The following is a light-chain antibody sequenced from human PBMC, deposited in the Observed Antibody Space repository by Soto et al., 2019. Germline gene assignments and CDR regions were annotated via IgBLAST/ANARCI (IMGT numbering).Light chain of an antibody. Sequence: QSVLTQPASVSGSPGQPITISCTGTSSDVGGYNYVSWYQQHTGKAPKLIIYEVSNRPSGVSNRFSGSKSGNTASLTISGLQAEDEADYYCSSYTSTDTLVVFGSGTKVTVL. V-gene: IGLV2-14*01. J-gene: IGLJ1*01. CDR3: SSYTSTDTLVV. CDR1: SSDVGGYNY. CDR2: EVS.